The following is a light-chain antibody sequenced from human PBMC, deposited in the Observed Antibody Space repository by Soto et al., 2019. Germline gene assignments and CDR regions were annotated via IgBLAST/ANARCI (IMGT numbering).Light chain of an antibody. CDR1: QSLSSSF. J-gene: IGKJ2*01. V-gene: IGKV3-20*01. Sequence: EIVLTQSPGTLSLSPGQRATLSCRASQSLSSSFLAWYQQKPGQAPRLLIYGASSRAAGVPDRFSGSWSGTDFTLTISSLEPEDFAVYYCQQYGSSPYTFGLGTKLEIK. CDR2: GAS. CDR3: QQYGSSPYT.